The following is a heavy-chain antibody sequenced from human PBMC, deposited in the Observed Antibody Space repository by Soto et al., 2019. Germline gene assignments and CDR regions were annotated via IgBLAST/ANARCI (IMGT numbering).Heavy chain of an antibody. CDR2: IYGGGRT. V-gene: IGHV3-66*01. CDR1: GFTVSSNY. D-gene: IGHD4-17*01. J-gene: IGHJ2*01. Sequence: EVQLVESGGGLVQPGGSLRLSCAASGFTVSSNYMSWVRQAPGKGLEWVSIIYGGGRTNYADSVKGRFTVSRYNYKNTLYLQMNSLRADDTAMDYCGGPSTVTINWFFDLWCRGTLVTDSS. CDR3: GGPSTVTINWFFDL.